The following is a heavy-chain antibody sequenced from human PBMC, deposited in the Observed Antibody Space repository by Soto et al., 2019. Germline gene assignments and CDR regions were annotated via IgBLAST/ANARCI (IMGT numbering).Heavy chain of an antibody. J-gene: IGHJ5*02. CDR1: GYTFTGYY. V-gene: IGHV1-2*02. D-gene: IGHD2-15*01. CDR2: INPNSGGT. Sequence: ASVKVSCKASGYTFTGYYMHWVRQAPGQGLEWMGWINPNSGGTNYAQKFQGRVTMTRDTSISTAYMELSRLRSDDTAVYCCARVKVRWRCSGGSCYSGWFDPWGQGTLVTVSS. CDR3: ARVKVRWRCSGGSCYSGWFDP.